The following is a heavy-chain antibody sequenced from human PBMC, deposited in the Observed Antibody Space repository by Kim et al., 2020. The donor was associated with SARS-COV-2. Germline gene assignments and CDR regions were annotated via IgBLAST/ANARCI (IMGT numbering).Heavy chain of an antibody. J-gene: IGHJ4*02. CDR2: INHSGST. D-gene: IGHD2-2*01. Sequence: SETLSLTCAVYGGSFSGYYWSWIRQPPGKGLEWIGEINHSGSTNYNPSLKRRVTISVDTSKNQFSLKLSSVTAADTAVYYCARGGYCSSTSCYHTPVDYWGQGTLVTVSS. V-gene: IGHV4-34*01. CDR1: GGSFSGYY. CDR3: ARGGYCSSTSCYHTPVDY.